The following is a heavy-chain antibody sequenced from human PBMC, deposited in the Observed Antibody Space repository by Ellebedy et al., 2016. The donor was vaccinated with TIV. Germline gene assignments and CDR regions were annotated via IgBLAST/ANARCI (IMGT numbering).Heavy chain of an antibody. CDR2: IAGDGGHA. Sequence: GESLKISXAASGFTFNKNAMNWVRQAPGKGLEWVAAIAGDGGHAYHADSVKGRFTISRDNSKDTVYLQMDSLRVEDTASYYCARSSKSYDYVWGSDYWGLGTPVTVTS. D-gene: IGHD3-16*01. CDR3: ARSSKSYDYVWGSDY. V-gene: IGHV3-23*01. J-gene: IGHJ4*02. CDR1: GFTFNKNA.